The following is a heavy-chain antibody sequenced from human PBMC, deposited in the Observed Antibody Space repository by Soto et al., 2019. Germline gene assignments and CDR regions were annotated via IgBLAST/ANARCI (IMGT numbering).Heavy chain of an antibody. CDR1: GGTFSSYA. J-gene: IGHJ4*02. CDR3: ARGFYCSSTSCYTAWSIAAADPRDYFDY. D-gene: IGHD2-2*02. CDR2: IIPIFGTA. Sequence: SVKVSCKASGGTFSSYAISWVRQAPGQGLEWMGGIIPIFGTANYAQKFQGRVTITADESTSTAYMELSSLRSEDTAVYYCARGFYCSSTSCYTAWSIAAADPRDYFDYWGQGTLVTVSS. V-gene: IGHV1-69*13.